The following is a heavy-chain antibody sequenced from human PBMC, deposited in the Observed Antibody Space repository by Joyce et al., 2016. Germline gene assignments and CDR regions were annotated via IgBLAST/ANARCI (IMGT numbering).Heavy chain of an antibody. J-gene: IGHJ3*02. CDR2: IGTAGDP. D-gene: IGHD3-16*01. V-gene: IGHV3-13*05. CDR1: GFTFSAYE. CDR3: ARERGGGMSAFDI. Sequence: EVQLVEAGGALVQPGGSLRLSCAASGFTFSAYEIHWVRQTTGKGLEWVSAIGTAGDPYYAGSVKCRFTISRENANSSLFLQMNSLRAEDTAVYYCARERGGGMSAFDIWGQGTMVTVSS.